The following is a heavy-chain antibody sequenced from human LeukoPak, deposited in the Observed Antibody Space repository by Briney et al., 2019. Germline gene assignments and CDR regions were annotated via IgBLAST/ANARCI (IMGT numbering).Heavy chain of an antibody. V-gene: IGHV1-18*01. CDR2: ISAYNGNT. CDR1: GYTFTSYG. Sequence: VASVKVSCKASGYTFTSYGISWVRQAPGQGLEWMGWISAYNGNTNYAQKLQGRVTMTTDTSTSTAYMEPRSLRSDDTAVYCCAREAWGAAATALHDYWGQGTLVTVSS. D-gene: IGHD6-13*01. CDR3: AREAWGAAATALHDY. J-gene: IGHJ4*02.